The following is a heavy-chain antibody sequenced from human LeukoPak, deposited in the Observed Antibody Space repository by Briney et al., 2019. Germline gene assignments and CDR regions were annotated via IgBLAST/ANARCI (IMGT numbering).Heavy chain of an antibody. CDR1: GFTVSSNY. Sequence: GGSLRLSCAASGFTVSSNYMSWVRQAPGKGLEWVSVIYSGGSTYYADSVKGRFTISRDNSKNTLYLQMNSLRAEDTAVYYCARLRRDRGNWAFDYWGQGTLVTVSS. J-gene: IGHJ4*02. D-gene: IGHD2-21*01. CDR3: ARLRRDRGNWAFDY. CDR2: IYSGGST. V-gene: IGHV3-66*04.